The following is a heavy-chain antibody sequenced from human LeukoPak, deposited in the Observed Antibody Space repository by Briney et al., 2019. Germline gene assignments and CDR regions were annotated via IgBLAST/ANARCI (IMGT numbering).Heavy chain of an antibody. D-gene: IGHD6-13*01. CDR2: ISWNSGSI. CDR3: AKDMRAGYSSSWLSFDY. Sequence: GGSLGLSCAASGFTFDDYAMHWVRQAPGKGLEWVSGISWNSGSIGYADSVKGRFTISRDNAKNSLYLQMNSLRAEDTSLEYCAKDMRAGYSSSWLSFDYWGKGTLVTVSS. V-gene: IGHV3-9*01. J-gene: IGHJ4*02. CDR1: GFTFDDYA.